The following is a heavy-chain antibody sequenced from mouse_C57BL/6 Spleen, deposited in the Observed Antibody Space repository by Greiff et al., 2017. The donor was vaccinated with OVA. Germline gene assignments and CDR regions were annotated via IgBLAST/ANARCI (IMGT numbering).Heavy chain of an antibody. CDR3: ARMDSSGWGDY. CDR1: GYAFSSSW. V-gene: IGHV1-82*01. D-gene: IGHD3-2*02. J-gene: IGHJ4*01. CDR2: IYPGDGDT. Sequence: QVQLQQSGPELVKPGASVKISCKASGYAFSSSWMNWVKQRPGKGLEWIGRIYPGDGDTNYNGKFKGKATLTADKSSSTAYMQLSSLTSEDSAVYFCARMDSSGWGDYWGQGTSVTVSS.